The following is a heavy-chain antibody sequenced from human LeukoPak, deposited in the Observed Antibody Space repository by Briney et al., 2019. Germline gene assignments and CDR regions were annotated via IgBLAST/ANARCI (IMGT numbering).Heavy chain of an antibody. Sequence: GRSLRLSCAASGFTFSSYAMHWVRQAPGKGLEWVAVISYDGSNKYYADSVKGRFTISRDNSKNTLYLQMSSLRAEDTAVYYCARVYYDFWSGYSPYDYWGQGTLVTVSS. D-gene: IGHD3-3*01. CDR1: GFTFSSYA. CDR3: ARVYYDFWSGYSPYDY. V-gene: IGHV3-30-3*01. J-gene: IGHJ4*02. CDR2: ISYDGSNK.